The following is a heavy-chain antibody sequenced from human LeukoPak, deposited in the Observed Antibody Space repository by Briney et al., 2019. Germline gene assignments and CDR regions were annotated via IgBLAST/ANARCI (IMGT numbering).Heavy chain of an antibody. CDR1: GFTFSSYA. V-gene: IGHV3-64*04. D-gene: IGHD3-22*01. Sequence: GGSLRLSCSASGFTFSSYAMHWVRQAPGKGLEFVSAIRSNGGSTYYADSVKGRFTISRDNAKNSLYLQMSSLRAEDTAVYYCARDLTGLGGYYFDYWGQGTLVTVSS. J-gene: IGHJ4*02. CDR3: ARDLTGLGGYYFDY. CDR2: IRSNGGST.